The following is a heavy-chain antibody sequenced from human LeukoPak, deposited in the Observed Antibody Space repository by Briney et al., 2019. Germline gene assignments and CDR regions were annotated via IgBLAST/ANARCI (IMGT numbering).Heavy chain of an antibody. V-gene: IGHV3-7*01. J-gene: IGHJ5*02. D-gene: IGHD6-19*01. CDR2: IKQDGSEK. Sequence: GGSLRLSCATSGFTFSSYWMTWFRQAPGKGLEWVANIKQDGSEKYYVDSVKGRFTISRDTAKNSMYLQMNSLRDEDAAVYYCAREQWLVNNWFDPWGQGTLVTVSS. CDR1: GFTFSSYW. CDR3: AREQWLVNNWFDP.